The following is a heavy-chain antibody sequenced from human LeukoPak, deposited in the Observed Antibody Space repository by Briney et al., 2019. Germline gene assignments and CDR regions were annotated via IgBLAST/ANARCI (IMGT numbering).Heavy chain of an antibody. V-gene: IGHV4-59*08. CDR1: GGSISNYY. J-gene: IGHJ4*02. CDR3: ARLYGGYFDY. CDR2: IYYSGRT. Sequence: MSSETLSLTCTVSGGSISNYYWSWIRQPPGKGLEWIGYIYYSGRTNYNPSLKSRVTISVDTSKNQFSLKLSSVTAADTAVYYCARLYGGYFDYWGQGTLVTVSS. D-gene: IGHD4-23*01.